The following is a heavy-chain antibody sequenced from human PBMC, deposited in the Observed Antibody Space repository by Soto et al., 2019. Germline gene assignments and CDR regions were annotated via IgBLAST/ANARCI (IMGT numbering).Heavy chain of an antibody. D-gene: IGHD6-19*01. CDR2: MNPSTGST. CDR3: AKGRLVAGTVDY. CDR1: GYTFTSYD. Sequence: QVQLVQSGDGVKKPGASVRVSCKASGYTFTSYDIKWVRQATGQGLEWMGWMNPSTGSTGFAQKFQGRVTMISNTSISTAYLELSSLTSEDTAVYYCAKGRLVAGTVDYWGQGTLVTVSS. V-gene: IGHV1-8*01. J-gene: IGHJ4*02.